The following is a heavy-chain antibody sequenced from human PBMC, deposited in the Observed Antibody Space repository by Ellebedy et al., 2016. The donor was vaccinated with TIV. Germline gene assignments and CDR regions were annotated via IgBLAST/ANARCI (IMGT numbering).Heavy chain of an antibody. CDR3: ARENYDFDY. J-gene: IGHJ4*02. D-gene: IGHD1-7*01. Sequence: GESLKISCAASGFTFNDYGMHWVRQAPGKGQEWVAFIAYDGNSRFHADSVKGRFAISRDNSRNTVYLHMNSLRAGDTAVYFCARENYDFDYWGQGTLVTVSS. CDR1: GFTFNDYG. V-gene: IGHV3-30*19. CDR2: IAYDGNSR.